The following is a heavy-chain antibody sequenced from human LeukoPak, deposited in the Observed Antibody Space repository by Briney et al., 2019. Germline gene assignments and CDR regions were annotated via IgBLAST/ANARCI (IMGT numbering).Heavy chain of an antibody. CDR1: GYSFTAFY. CDR2: IHPRRGDT. CDR3: ARDLGIGTPYYGMDV. D-gene: IGHD1-26*01. V-gene: IGHV1-2*02. Sequence: GASVKVSCKTSGYSFTAFYIHWVRQAPGQGLEWMGWIHPRRGDTNYAQKFQGRVTMTRDTSISTAYMELSRLRSDDTAVYYCARDLGIGTPYYGMDVWGQGTTVTVSS. J-gene: IGHJ6*02.